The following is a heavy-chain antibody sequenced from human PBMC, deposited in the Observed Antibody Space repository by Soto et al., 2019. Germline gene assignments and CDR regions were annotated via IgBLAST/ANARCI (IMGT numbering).Heavy chain of an antibody. CDR3: ARDPDSSGWHVDY. J-gene: IGHJ4*02. V-gene: IGHV3-7*01. CDR1: GVTFSSYW. D-gene: IGHD6-19*01. CDR2: IKQDGSEK. Sequence: HPGGSLRLSCAASGVTFSSYWMSWVRQAPGKGLEWVANIKQDGSEKYYVDSVKGRFTISRDNAKNSLYLQMNSLRAEDTAVYYCARDPDSSGWHVDYWGQGTLVTSPQ.